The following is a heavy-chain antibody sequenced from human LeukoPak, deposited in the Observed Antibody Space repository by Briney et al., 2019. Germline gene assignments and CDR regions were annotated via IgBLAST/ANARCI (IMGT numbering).Heavy chain of an antibody. CDR1: GYTFTSYG. V-gene: IGHV1-18*01. Sequence: GASVKVSCKASGYTFTSYGISWVRQAPGQGLEWMGWISAYNGNTNYAQKLQGRVSMTTDTSTSTAYMELRSLRSDDTAVYYCARDSPPLWFGELLFDYWGQGTLVTVSS. J-gene: IGHJ4*02. CDR3: ARDSPPLWFGELLFDY. D-gene: IGHD3-10*01. CDR2: ISAYNGNT.